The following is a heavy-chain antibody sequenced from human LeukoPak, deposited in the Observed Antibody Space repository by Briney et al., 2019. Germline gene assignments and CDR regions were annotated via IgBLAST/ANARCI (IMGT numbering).Heavy chain of an antibody. D-gene: IGHD6-13*01. CDR3: ARDLAAAGGY. Sequence: GGSLRLSCAASGFTFSSYAMSWVRQAPGKGLEWVSSISSSSSYIYYADSVKGRFTISRDNAKNSLYLQMNSLRAEDTAVYYCARDLAAAGGYWGQGTLVTVSS. V-gene: IGHV3-21*01. CDR1: GFTFSSYA. J-gene: IGHJ4*02. CDR2: ISSSSSYI.